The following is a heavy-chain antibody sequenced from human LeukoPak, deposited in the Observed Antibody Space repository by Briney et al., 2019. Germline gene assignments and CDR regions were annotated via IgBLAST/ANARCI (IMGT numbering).Heavy chain of an antibody. CDR2: MNPNSGNT. D-gene: IGHD2-15*01. CDR3: ARSPGYCSGGSCYRDNWFDP. Sequence: ASVKVSCKASGYTFTSYDINWVRQATGQGLEWMGWMNPNSGNTGYAQKFQGRVTITRNTSISTAYMELSSLRSEDTAVYYCARSPGYCSGGSCYRDNWFDPWGQGTLVTVSS. J-gene: IGHJ5*02. V-gene: IGHV1-8*03. CDR1: GYTFTSYD.